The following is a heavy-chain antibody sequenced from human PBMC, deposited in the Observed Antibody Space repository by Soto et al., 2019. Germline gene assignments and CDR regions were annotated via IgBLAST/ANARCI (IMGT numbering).Heavy chain of an antibody. CDR3: ARAAAKLYYYGMDV. V-gene: IGHV4-31*03. D-gene: IGHD6-13*01. CDR2: IYYSGST. Sequence: QVQLQESGPGLVKPSQTLSLTCTVSGGSISSGGYYWSWIRQHPGKGLEWIGYIYYSGSTYYNPSLRRRVTILVYMSKNQFSLKLGSVTAADTAVYYCARAAAKLYYYGMDVWGQGTTVTVSS. CDR1: GGSISSGGYY. J-gene: IGHJ6*02.